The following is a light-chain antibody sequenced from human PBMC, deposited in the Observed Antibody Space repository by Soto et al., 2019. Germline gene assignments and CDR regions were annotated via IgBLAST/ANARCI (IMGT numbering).Light chain of an antibody. Sequence: DIQMTQSPSSLSASVGDRVTNTCRASQSISSYLNWYQQKPGKAPKLLIYAASSLQSGVPSRFSGSRSGTDFTLTISSLQPEDFATYYCQQSYSTPRTFGQGTKVEIK. CDR3: QQSYSTPRT. J-gene: IGKJ1*01. CDR1: QSISSY. V-gene: IGKV1-39*01. CDR2: AAS.